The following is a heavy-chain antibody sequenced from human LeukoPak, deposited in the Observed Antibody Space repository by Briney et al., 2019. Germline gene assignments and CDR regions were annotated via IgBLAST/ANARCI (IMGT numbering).Heavy chain of an antibody. Sequence: PSETLSLTCTVSGGSISSHNYYWGWIRQPPGKGLEWIGSVYYTGSTYYNPSLQSPVTISIDTSKNDFSLKLSSVTAADTAVYYCARGPTYQPIDYWGQGTLVTVSS. CDR1: GGSISSHNYY. CDR2: VYYTGST. J-gene: IGHJ4*02. CDR3: ARGPTYQPIDY. D-gene: IGHD2-2*01. V-gene: IGHV4-39*02.